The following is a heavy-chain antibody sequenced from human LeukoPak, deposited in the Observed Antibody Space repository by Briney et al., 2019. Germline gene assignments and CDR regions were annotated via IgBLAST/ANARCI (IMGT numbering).Heavy chain of an antibody. J-gene: IGHJ6*03. V-gene: IGHV3-21*01. CDR2: ISSSSSYI. CDR1: GFTFSSYT. D-gene: IGHD3-3*01. Sequence: GGSLRLSCAASGFTFSSYTMNWVRQAPGKGLEWVSSISSSSSYIYYADSVKGRFTISRDNAKSSLYLQMNSLRAEDTAVYYCARGILGSGYTYYYYMDVWGKGTTVTVSS. CDR3: ARGILGSGYTYYYYMDV.